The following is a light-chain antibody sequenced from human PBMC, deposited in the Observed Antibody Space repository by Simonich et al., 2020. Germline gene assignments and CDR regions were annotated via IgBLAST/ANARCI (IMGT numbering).Light chain of an antibody. CDR3: VQALQTPIT. CDR2: LGS. J-gene: IGKJ5*01. CDR1: QSLLHSNGYNY. V-gene: IGKV2-28*01. Sequence: DIVMTQSPLSLPVPPGEPASIYCRSSQSLLHSNGYNYLDWYLQKPGQSPQLLIYLGSNRASGVPDRFSGSGSGTDFTLKISRVEAEDVGVYYCVQALQTPITFGQGTRLEIK.